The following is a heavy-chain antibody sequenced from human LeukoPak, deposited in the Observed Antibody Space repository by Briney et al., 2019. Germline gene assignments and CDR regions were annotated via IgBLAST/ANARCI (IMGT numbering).Heavy chain of an antibody. CDR2: INPSGGST. J-gene: IGHJ4*02. Sequence: ASVKVSCKASGYTFTSYYMHWVRQAPGQGLEWMGIINPSGGSTSYAQKFQGRVTMTRDMSTSTVYMELSSLRSEDTAVYYCAREGGAVDTAMVSIAYFDYWGQGTLVTVSS. D-gene: IGHD5-18*01. CDR3: AREGGAVDTAMVSIAYFDY. V-gene: IGHV1-46*01. CDR1: GYTFTSYY.